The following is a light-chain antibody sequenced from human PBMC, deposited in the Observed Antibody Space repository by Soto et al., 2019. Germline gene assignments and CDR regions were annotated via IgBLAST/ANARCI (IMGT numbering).Light chain of an antibody. CDR3: ETWDSNTRDWV. CDR2: LEGSGSY. Sequence: QPVLTQSSSASASLGSSVKLTCTLSSGHSSYIIAWHQQQPGKAPRYLMKLEGSGSYNKGSGVPDRFSGSSSGADRYLTISNLQSEDEADYYCETWDSNTRDWVFGGGTKVTVL. V-gene: IGLV4-60*03. J-gene: IGLJ3*02. CDR1: SGHSSYI.